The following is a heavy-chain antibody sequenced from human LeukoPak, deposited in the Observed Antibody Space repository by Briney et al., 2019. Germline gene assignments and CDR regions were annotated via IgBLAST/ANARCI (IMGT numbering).Heavy chain of an antibody. CDR3: ARGRYCSSTSCYKVYYYYMDV. V-gene: IGHV1-18*01. D-gene: IGHD2-2*02. CDR1: GYTFTTYG. CDR2: IGAYNGNT. J-gene: IGHJ6*03. Sequence: ASVKVSCKASGYTFTTYGISWVRQAPGQGLEWMGWIGAYNGNTNYAQKLQDRVTMTTDTSTSTAYMELRSLRSDDTAVYYCARGRYCSSTSCYKVYYYYMDVWGKGTTVTVSS.